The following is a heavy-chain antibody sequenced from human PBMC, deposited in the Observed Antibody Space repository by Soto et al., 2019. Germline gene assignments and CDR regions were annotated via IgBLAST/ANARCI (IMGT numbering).Heavy chain of an antibody. V-gene: IGHV4-34*01. J-gene: IGHJ6*03. CDR2: INHSGST. CDR3: ARGQRLTMVLLDYYYYMDV. CDR1: GGSFSGYY. Sequence: SETLSLTCAVYGGSFSGYYWSWIRQPPGKGLEWIGEINHSGSTNYNPSLKSRVTISVDTSKNQFSLKLGSVTAADTAVYYCARGQRLTMVLLDYYYYMDVWGKGTTVTVSS. D-gene: IGHD3-10*01.